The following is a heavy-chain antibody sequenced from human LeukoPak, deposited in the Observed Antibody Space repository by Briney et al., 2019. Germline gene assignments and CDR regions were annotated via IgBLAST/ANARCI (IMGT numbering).Heavy chain of an antibody. CDR3: ARERTRRSYGAFDI. CDR1: GFPFGSHA. V-gene: IGHV3-23*01. J-gene: IGHJ3*02. Sequence: GGSLRLSCAASGFPFGSHAMRWVRQAPGKGLEWVSVISSSGTSKYYIDSVADRFTISRDNSNNTLYLQMYNLRADDTAVYYCARERTRRSYGAFDIWGQGTMVTVSS. D-gene: IGHD1-26*01. CDR2: ISSSGTSK.